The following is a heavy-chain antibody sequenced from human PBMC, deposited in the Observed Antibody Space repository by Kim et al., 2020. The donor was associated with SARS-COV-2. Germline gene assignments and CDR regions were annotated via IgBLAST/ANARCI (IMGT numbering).Heavy chain of an antibody. J-gene: IGHJ5*02. CDR1: GFTFSSYA. Sequence: GGSLRLSCAASGFTFSSYAMSWVRQAPGKGLEWVSAISGSGGSTYYADSVKGRFTISRDNSKNTLYLQMNSLRAEDTAVYYCAKDSVVPAAPYDRFDPWGQGTLVTVSS. CDR2: ISGSGGST. CDR3: AKDSVVPAAPYDRFDP. D-gene: IGHD2-2*01. V-gene: IGHV3-23*01.